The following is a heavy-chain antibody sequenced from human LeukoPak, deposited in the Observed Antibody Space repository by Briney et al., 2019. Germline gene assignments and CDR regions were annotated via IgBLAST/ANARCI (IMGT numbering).Heavy chain of an antibody. V-gene: IGHV4-61*01. Sequence: SETLSLTCTVSGGSIGSSYYFWGWIRQSPGKGLEWIGYIYYSGSTNYNPSLKSRVTISVDTSKNQFSLKLSSVTAADTAVYYCARDWNWFDPWGQGTPVTVSS. CDR1: GGSIGSSYYF. CDR3: ARDWNWFDP. CDR2: IYYSGST. J-gene: IGHJ5*02.